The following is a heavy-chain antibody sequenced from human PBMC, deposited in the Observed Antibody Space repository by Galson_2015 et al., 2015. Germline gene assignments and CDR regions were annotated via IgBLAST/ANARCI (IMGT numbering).Heavy chain of an antibody. D-gene: IGHD3-22*01. V-gene: IGHV3-33*01. CDR3: ARDPSYYDSSGYSDY. CDR2: IWYDGSNK. J-gene: IGHJ4*02. Sequence: LRLSCAASGFTFSSYGMHWVRRAPGKGLEWVAVIWYDGSNKYYADSVKGRFTISRDNSKNTLYLQMNSLRAEDTAVYYCARDPSYYDSSGYSDYWGQGTLVTVSS. CDR1: GFTFSSYG.